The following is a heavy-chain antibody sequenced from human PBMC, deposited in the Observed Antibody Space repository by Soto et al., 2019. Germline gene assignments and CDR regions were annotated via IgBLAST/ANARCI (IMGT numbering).Heavy chain of an antibody. Sequence: SETLSLTCTVSGGSISSYYWTWIRQPPGKGLEWIGYIYYSGSTNYNPSLKSRVTISVDTSKNQFSLKLSSVTAADTAVYYCERHVRGYSYGSLFDYWGQGTLVTVSS. V-gene: IGHV4-59*08. CDR2: IYYSGST. J-gene: IGHJ4*02. D-gene: IGHD5-18*01. CDR1: GGSISSYY. CDR3: ERHVRGYSYGSLFDY.